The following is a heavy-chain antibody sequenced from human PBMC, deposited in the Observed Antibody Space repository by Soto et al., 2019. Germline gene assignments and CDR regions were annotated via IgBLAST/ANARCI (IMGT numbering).Heavy chain of an antibody. D-gene: IGHD5-12*01. V-gene: IGHV1-69*05. CDR1: GGTFSSYT. CDR2: ISPIFATA. CDR3: SSDTGQDLATLGRNDYFYC. Sequence: SVKVSCKASGGTFSSYTFSWVRQAPVPGLEGMGGISPIFATADNEQKSQGRGTVTTDEAKTKAYMALNSMRSEDTAVYYCSSDTGQDLATLGRNDYFYCPCQRTPVIVSS. J-gene: IGHJ4*02.